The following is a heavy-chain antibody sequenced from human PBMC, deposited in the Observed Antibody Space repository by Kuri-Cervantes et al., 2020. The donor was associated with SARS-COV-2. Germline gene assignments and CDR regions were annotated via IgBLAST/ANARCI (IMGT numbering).Heavy chain of an antibody. D-gene: IGHD3-3*01. V-gene: IGHV1-8*03. CDR2: MNPNSGNT. J-gene: IGHJ5*02. CDR3: ARIKATPPQYYDFWSGYYTHNWFDP. CDR1: GYTFTSYY. Sequence: ASVKVSCKASGYTFTSYYIHWVRQATGQGLEWMGWMNPNSGNTGYAQKFQSRVTITRNTSISTAYMELSSLRSEDTAVYYCARIKATPPQYYDFWSGYYTHNWFDPWGQGTLVTVSS.